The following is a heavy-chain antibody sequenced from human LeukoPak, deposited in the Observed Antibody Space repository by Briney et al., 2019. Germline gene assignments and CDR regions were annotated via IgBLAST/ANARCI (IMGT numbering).Heavy chain of an antibody. CDR2: INHSGST. V-gene: IGHV4-34*01. Sequence: SETLSLTCAVYGGSFSGYYWGWIRQPPGKGLEWIGEINHSGSTNYNPSLKSRVTISVDTSKNQFSLKLSSVTAADTAVYYCARANLYSYGLSYWGQGTLVTVSS. D-gene: IGHD5-18*01. J-gene: IGHJ4*02. CDR1: GGSFSGYY. CDR3: ARANLYSYGLSY.